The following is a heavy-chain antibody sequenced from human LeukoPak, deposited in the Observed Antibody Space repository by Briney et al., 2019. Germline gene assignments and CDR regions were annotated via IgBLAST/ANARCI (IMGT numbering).Heavy chain of an antibody. Sequence: GGSLRLSCAASGFTFSDFAKNWVRQAPGKGLEWVSSITRVSTYTYYSESVQGRFTISRDNHKDLQYLQLNSLRGDDSGIYYCTRDRNDYGDPDAFDIWGQGTVVTVSS. V-gene: IGHV3-21*01. CDR1: GFTFSDFA. D-gene: IGHD4-17*01. CDR2: ITRVSTYT. J-gene: IGHJ3*02. CDR3: TRDRNDYGDPDAFDI.